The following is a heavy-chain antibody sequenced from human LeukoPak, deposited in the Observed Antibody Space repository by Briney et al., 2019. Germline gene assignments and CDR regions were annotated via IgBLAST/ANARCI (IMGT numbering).Heavy chain of an antibody. CDR3: ARERGSGYDSRWFDP. Sequence: GGSLRLSCAASGFTFSSYAMHWVRQAPGKGLEWVAVISYDGSNKYYADSVKGRFTISRDNSKNTLYLQMNSLRAEDTAVYYCARERGSGYDSRWFDPWGQGTLVTVSS. J-gene: IGHJ5*02. CDR2: ISYDGSNK. CDR1: GFTFSSYA. V-gene: IGHV3-30*04. D-gene: IGHD5-12*01.